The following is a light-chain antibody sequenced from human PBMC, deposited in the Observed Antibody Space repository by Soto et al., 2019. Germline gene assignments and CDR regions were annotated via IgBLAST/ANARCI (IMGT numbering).Light chain of an antibody. Sequence: QCLLTQAPSAHGSPGQSFTISCTGTNNDMGVYDFVAWYQHHPGKAPRLIIYEVVQRPSGVPDRFSGSKSGNTASLTVSGLQAADEADYFRKSYAGSNTYVFGSGTKVTVL. CDR2: EVV. CDR1: NNDMGVYDF. CDR3: KSYAGSNTYV. J-gene: IGLJ1*01. V-gene: IGLV2-8*01.